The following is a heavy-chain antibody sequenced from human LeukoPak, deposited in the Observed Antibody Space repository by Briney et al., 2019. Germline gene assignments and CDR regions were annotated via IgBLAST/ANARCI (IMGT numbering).Heavy chain of an antibody. V-gene: IGHV3-30*18. J-gene: IGHJ3*02. D-gene: IGHD1-26*01. CDR1: GFTFSSYG. Sequence: PGGSLRLSCAASGFTFSSYGMHWVRQAPGKGLEWVAVISYDGSNKYYADSVKGRFTISRDNSKNTLYLQMNSLRAEDTAVYYCAKDLLSGSDYLEDAFDIWGQGTMVTVSS. CDR2: ISYDGSNK. CDR3: AKDLLSGSDYLEDAFDI.